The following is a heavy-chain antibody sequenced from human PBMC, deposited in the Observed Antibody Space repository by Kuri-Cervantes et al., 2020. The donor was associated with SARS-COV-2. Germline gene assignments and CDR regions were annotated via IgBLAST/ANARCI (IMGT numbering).Heavy chain of an antibody. D-gene: IGHD6-13*01. J-gene: IGHJ4*02. CDR1: GFTFSSYA. V-gene: IGHV3-23*01. CDR2: ISGSGGST. Sequence: GESLKISCAASGFTFSSYAMSWVRQAPGKGLEWVSAISGSGGSTYYADSVKGRFTISRDNSKNTLYLQMNSLRDEDTAVYYCARVTYSTSPTPFDFWGQGTLVTVSS. CDR3: ARVTYSTSPTPFDF.